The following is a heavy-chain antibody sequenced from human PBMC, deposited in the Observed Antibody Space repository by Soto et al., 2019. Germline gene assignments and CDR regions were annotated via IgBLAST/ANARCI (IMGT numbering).Heavy chain of an antibody. Sequence: QVQLVESGGGVVQPGRSLRLSCAASGFTFSSYGMHWVRQAPGKGLEWVAVIWYDGSNKYYADSVKGRFTISRDNSKNTLYLQMNSVRAEDTAVYYCARDDYGSGSYPYYYGMDVWGQGTTVTVSS. CDR2: IWYDGSNK. V-gene: IGHV3-33*01. J-gene: IGHJ6*02. CDR3: ARDDYGSGSYPYYYGMDV. D-gene: IGHD3-10*01. CDR1: GFTFSSYG.